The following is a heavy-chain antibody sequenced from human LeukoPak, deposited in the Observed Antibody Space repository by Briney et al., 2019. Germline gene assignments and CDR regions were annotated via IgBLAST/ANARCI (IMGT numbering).Heavy chain of an antibody. V-gene: IGHV1-69*13. Sequence: SSVKVSSKASGGTFSSYAISWVRQAPGQGLEWMAGIMPIFGTANYAQKFQGRVTITADESTSTAYMELSSLRSEDTAVYYCARDSITIYGVVTPRRFYFDYWGQGTLVTVSS. CDR2: IMPIFGTA. D-gene: IGHD3-3*01. CDR3: ARDSITIYGVVTPRRFYFDY. CDR1: GGTFSSYA. J-gene: IGHJ4*02.